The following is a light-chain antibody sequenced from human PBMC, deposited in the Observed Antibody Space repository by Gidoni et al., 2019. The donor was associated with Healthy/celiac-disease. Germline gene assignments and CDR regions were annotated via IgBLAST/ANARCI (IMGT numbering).Light chain of an antibody. CDR3: QHSYSTPHT. Sequence: DIQMTQSPSSLSASVGDRVTITCRASQSISSYLNWYQQTPGKAPKLLIYAASSLHSGVPSMFSGSASGTDFTLTISSLQPEDFATYCCQHSYSTPHTFGGGTKVEIK. V-gene: IGKV1-39*01. J-gene: IGKJ4*01. CDR1: QSISSY. CDR2: AAS.